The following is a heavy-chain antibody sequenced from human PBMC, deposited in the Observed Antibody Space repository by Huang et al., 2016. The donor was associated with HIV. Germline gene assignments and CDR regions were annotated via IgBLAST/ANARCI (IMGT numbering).Heavy chain of an antibody. J-gene: IGHJ4*02. CDR2: IYYSGST. V-gene: IGHV4-39*02. Sequence: QLQLQESGPGLVKPSETLSLTCTVSGGSIRSDNYSWGWIRQPPGKGLEWIGSIYYSGSTYYNPSLKRRVTITVDTSKNHFPLRMRSVTAADTAVYYCARLPGSITMIRGVITDPYWGQGTLVTVSS. CDR3: ARLPGSITMIRGVITDPY. CDR1: GGSIRSDNYS. D-gene: IGHD3-10*01.